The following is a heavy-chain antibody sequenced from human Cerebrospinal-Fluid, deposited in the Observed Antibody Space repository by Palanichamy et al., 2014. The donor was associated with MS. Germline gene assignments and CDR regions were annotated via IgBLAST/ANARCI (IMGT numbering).Heavy chain of an antibody. V-gene: IGHV4-39*01. CDR3: ARSDFSNTVDY. J-gene: IGHJ4*02. CDR2: LYSSGST. D-gene: IGHD4-11*01. Sequence: QLQLQESGPGLVKPSETLSLTCTVSGGSISSGSYYWVWIRRPPGKGLEWIGSLYSSGSTYYNPSLKSRVTISVDTSKNQFSLNLNSVTTADTAVYYCARSDFSNTVDYWGQGTLVTVSS. CDR1: GGSISSGSYY.